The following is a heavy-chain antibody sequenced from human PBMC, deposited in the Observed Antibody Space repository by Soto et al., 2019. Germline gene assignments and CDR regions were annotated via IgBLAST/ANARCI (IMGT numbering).Heavy chain of an antibody. V-gene: IGHV5-51*01. Sequence: AESLTTSCKGSGYSFTSYWIVWVLQMPGKGLEWMGIIYPGDSDTRYSPSFQGQVTISADKSISTAYLQWRSLKASDTAMYYCARHDYDFWSGYINWFDPWGQGTMVTVSS. CDR2: IYPGDSDT. CDR1: GYSFTSYW. D-gene: IGHD3-3*01. CDR3: ARHDYDFWSGYINWFDP. J-gene: IGHJ5*02.